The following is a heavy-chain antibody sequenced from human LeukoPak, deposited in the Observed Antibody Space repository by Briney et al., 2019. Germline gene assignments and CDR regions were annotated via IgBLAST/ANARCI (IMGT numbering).Heavy chain of an antibody. J-gene: IGHJ3*02. CDR3: ARDRGSLDAFDI. CDR1: GGTFSSYA. D-gene: IGHD3-10*01. V-gene: IGHV1-69*01. CDR2: IIAIFGTA. Sequence: SVKVSCKASGGTFSSYAISWVRQAPGQGLEWMGGIIAIFGTANYAQKFQGRVTITADESTSTAYMELSSLRSEDTAVYYCARDRGSLDAFDIWGQGTMVTVSS.